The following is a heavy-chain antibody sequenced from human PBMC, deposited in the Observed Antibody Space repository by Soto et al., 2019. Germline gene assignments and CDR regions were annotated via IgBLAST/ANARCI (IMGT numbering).Heavy chain of an antibody. D-gene: IGHD3-3*01. J-gene: IGHJ4*02. CDR2: ISSSSSYI. CDR3: AREVMFWSGYYHYYFDY. V-gene: IGHV3-21*02. CDR1: GFTFSGYS. Sequence: EVQLVESGGGLVKPGGSLRLSCAASGFTFSGYSLNCVRQAPGKGLEWVSSISSSSSYIYYADSMKGRFTISRDNAKNSLYLQMNSLRAEDTAVYYCAREVMFWSGYYHYYFDYWGQGTLVTVSS.